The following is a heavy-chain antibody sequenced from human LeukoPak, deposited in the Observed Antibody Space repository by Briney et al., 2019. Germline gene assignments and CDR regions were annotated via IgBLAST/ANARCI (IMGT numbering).Heavy chain of an antibody. V-gene: IGHV5-51*01. CDR1: GYRFTTYW. CDR3: ARQITDQSSGYDSIDY. D-gene: IGHD5-12*01. CDR2: IYPSDSDT. J-gene: IGHJ4*02. Sequence: GESLKISWKGSGYRFTTYWMGWVRQLPGKGLQWIGIIYPSDSDTRYSPSLQGQVTISADKSISTAYLQWSSLKASDTATYYCARQITDQSSGYDSIDYWGQGTLGTVSS.